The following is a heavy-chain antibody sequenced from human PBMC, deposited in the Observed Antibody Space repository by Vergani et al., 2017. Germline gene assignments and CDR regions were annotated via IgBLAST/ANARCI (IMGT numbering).Heavy chain of an antibody. V-gene: IGHV4-30-4*08. CDR1: GGSISSGANY. J-gene: IGHJ6*02. CDR3: ARDPMVRGVPSDGMDV. D-gene: IGHD3-10*01. Sequence: QVQLQESGPGLVKPSQTLSLTCTVSGGSISSGANYWSWIRQPPGKGLEWIGYIYYSGSTYYNPSLKSRVTISVDTFKNQFSLKLSFVTAADTAVYYCARDPMVRGVPSDGMDVWGQGTTVTVSS. CDR2: IYYSGST.